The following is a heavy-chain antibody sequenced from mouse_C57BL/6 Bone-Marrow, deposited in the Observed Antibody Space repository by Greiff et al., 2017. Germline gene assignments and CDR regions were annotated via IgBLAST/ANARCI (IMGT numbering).Heavy chain of an antibody. V-gene: IGHV1-55*01. D-gene: IGHD3-1*01. J-gene: IGHJ2*01. CDR1: GYTFTSYW. CDR3: SRGGHGDY. Sequence: QVQLQQPGAELVKPGASVKMSCKASGYTFTSYWITWVKQRPGQGLEWIGDIYPGSGSTNYNEKFKSKATLTVDKSSRTAYMQLSSLTSEDSAVYYCSRGGHGDYWGQGTTLTVSS. CDR2: IYPGSGST.